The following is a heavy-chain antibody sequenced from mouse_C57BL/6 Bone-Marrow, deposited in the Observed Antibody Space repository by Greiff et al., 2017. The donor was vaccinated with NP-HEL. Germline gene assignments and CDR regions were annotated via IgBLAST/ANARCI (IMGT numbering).Heavy chain of an antibody. CDR2: ISSGGSYT. CDR1: GFTFSSYG. V-gene: IGHV5-6*01. D-gene: IGHD1-1*01. Sequence: EVKLMESGGDLVKPGGSLKLSCAASGFTFSSYGMSWVRQTPDKRLEWVATISSGGSYTYYPDSVKGRFTISRDNAKNTLYLQMSSLKSEDTAMYYCARPYGPWFAYWGQETLVTVSA. J-gene: IGHJ3*01. CDR3: ARPYGPWFAY.